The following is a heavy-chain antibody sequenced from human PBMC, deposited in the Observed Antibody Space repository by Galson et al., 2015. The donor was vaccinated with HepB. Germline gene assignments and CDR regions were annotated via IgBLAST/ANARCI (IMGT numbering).Heavy chain of an antibody. J-gene: IGHJ6*03. D-gene: IGHD3-9*01. CDR2: ISYDGSNK. Sequence: SLRLSCAASGFTFSSYGMHWVRQAPGKGLEWVAVISYDGSNKYYADSVKGRFTISRDNSKNTLYLQMNSLRAEDTAVYYCAKDPSGRYDILTGYQENYYYYMDVWGEGTTVTVSS. V-gene: IGHV3-30*18. CDR3: AKDPSGRYDILTGYQENYYYYMDV. CDR1: GFTFSSYG.